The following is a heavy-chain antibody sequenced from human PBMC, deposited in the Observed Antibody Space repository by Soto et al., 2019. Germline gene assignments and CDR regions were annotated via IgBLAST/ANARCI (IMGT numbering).Heavy chain of an antibody. CDR3: AKDPTAIFGVVPDYYYYGMDV. Sequence: PGGSLRLSCAASGFTFSSYAMIWARQAPGKGLEWVSAISGSGGSTYYADSVKGRFTISRGNSKNTLYLQMNSLRAEDTAVYYCAKDPTAIFGVVPDYYYYGMDVWGQGTTVTVSS. CDR1: GFTFSSYA. D-gene: IGHD3-3*01. CDR2: ISGSGGST. J-gene: IGHJ6*02. V-gene: IGHV3-23*01.